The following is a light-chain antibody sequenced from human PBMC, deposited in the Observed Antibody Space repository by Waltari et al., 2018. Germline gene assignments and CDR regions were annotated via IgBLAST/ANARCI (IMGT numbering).Light chain of an antibody. CDR1: QNILRY. CDR3: QQYNDYSWT. Sequence: DIQMTQSPSTLSASVGDRVILTCRASQNILRYLAWYQQKPGKAPTLLIYRASNLETGVPSRFSVSGSGTEFTLTISSLQPDDFATYYCQQYNDYSWTFGQGTKVEI. CDR2: RAS. J-gene: IGKJ1*01. V-gene: IGKV1-5*03.